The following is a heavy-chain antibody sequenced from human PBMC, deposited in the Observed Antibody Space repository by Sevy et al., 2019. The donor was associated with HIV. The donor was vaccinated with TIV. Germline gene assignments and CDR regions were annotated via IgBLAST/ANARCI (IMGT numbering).Heavy chain of an antibody. CDR1: GFTVSTNY. D-gene: IGHD2-15*01. J-gene: IGHJ5*02. Sequence: GGSLRLSCAASGFTVSTNYMSWVRQAPGKGLEWVSVIYSGGSTHYADSVKGRFTISRDNSKNTLYLQMNSLRAEDTAVYYCARDLTPGGPHWFDPWGQGTLVTVSS. V-gene: IGHV3-53*01. CDR2: IYSGGST. CDR3: ARDLTPGGPHWFDP.